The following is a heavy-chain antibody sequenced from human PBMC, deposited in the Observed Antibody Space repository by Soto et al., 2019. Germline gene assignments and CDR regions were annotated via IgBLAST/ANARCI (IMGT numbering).Heavy chain of an antibody. CDR3: ARDQIRSIAVAEGAFDI. CDR1: GGSISSGGYY. D-gene: IGHD6-19*01. J-gene: IGHJ3*02. V-gene: IGHV4-31*03. Sequence: SSETLSLTCTVSGGSISSGGYYWSWIRQHPGKGLEWIGYIYYSGSTYYNPSLKSRVTISVDTSKNQFSLKLSSVTAAGTAVYYCARDQIRSIAVAEGAFDIWGQGTMVTVSS. CDR2: IYYSGST.